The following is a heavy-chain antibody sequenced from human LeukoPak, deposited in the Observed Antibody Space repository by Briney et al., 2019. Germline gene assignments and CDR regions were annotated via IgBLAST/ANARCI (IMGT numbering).Heavy chain of an antibody. Sequence: SETLSLTCTVSGGSISSYNWSWIRQPPGKGLEWIGYIYYSGSTNYNPSLKSRVTISVDTSKNQFSLKLSSVTAADTAVYYCAGVVVVPAAIEDTVGFDPWGQGTLVTVSS. V-gene: IGHV4-59*01. CDR3: AGVVVVPAAIEDTVGFDP. CDR1: GGSISSYN. CDR2: IYYSGST. J-gene: IGHJ5*02. D-gene: IGHD2-2*02.